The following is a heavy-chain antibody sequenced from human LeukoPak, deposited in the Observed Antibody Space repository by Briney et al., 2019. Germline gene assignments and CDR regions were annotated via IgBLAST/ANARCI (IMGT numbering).Heavy chain of an antibody. CDR3: ARGWREYRYKLPFPIDY. CDR2: IYYSGST. CDR1: GGSISSYY. Sequence: SETLSLTCTVSGGSISSYYWSWIRQPPGKGLEWIGYIYYSGSTNYNPSLKSRVTISVDTSKNQFSLKLSSVTAADTAVYYCARGWREYRYKLPFPIDYWGQGTLVTVSS. V-gene: IGHV4-59*01. D-gene: IGHD1-26*01. J-gene: IGHJ4*02.